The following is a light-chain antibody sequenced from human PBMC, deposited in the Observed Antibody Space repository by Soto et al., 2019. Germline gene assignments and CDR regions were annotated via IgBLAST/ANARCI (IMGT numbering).Light chain of an antibody. J-gene: IGKJ1*01. CDR2: CAS. V-gene: IGKV3-15*01. CDR1: QSVSRN. Sequence: EIVMTQSPATLSVPPGERATLSCRASQSVSRNSAWYQQKPGQAPRLLIYCASTRATGIPARFSGSGSGTEFTLTISGLQSEDFAVYYCQQYNKWPRMFGQGTKVEN. CDR3: QQYNKWPRM.